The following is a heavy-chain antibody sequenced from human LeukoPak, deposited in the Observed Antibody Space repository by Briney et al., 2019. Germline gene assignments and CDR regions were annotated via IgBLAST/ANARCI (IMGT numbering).Heavy chain of an antibody. CDR3: ASSDDMAEAYYYGSGSYLAPDYYYGMDV. V-gene: IGHV4-4*07. CDR1: GGSISSYY. Sequence: MTSETLSLTCTVSGGSISSYYWSWIRQPAGKGLEWIGRIYTSGSTNYNPSLKSRVTMSVDTSKNQFSLKLSSVTAADTAVYYCASSDDMAEAYYYGSGSYLAPDYYYGMDVWGQGTTVTVSS. J-gene: IGHJ6*02. D-gene: IGHD3-10*01. CDR2: IYTSGST.